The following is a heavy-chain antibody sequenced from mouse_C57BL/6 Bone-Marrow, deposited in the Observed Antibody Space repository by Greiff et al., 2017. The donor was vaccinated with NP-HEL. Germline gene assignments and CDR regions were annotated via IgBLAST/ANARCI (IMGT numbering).Heavy chain of an antibody. Sequence: EVMLVESGGDLVKPGGSLKLSCAASGFTFSSYGMSWVRQTPDKRLEWVATISSGGSYTYYPDSVKGRFTISRDNAKNTLYLQMSSLKSEDTAMYYCARQRGREFAYWGQGTLVTVSA. J-gene: IGHJ3*01. CDR2: ISSGGSYT. V-gene: IGHV5-6*02. CDR1: GFTFSSYG. D-gene: IGHD3-3*01. CDR3: ARQRGREFAY.